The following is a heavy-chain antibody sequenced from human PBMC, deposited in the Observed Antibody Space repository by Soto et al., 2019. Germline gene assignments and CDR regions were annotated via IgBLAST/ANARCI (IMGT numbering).Heavy chain of an antibody. J-gene: IGHJ4*02. CDR2: INHSGST. CDR3: ARVGGRATKFDY. V-gene: IGHV4-34*01. CDR1: GGSFSGYY. Sequence: PSETLSLTCAVYGGSFSGYYWSWIRQPPGKGLEWIGEINHSGSTNYNPSLKSRVTISVDTSKNQFSLKLSSVTAADTAVYYCARVGGRATKFDYWGQGTLVTVSS. D-gene: IGHD1-1*01.